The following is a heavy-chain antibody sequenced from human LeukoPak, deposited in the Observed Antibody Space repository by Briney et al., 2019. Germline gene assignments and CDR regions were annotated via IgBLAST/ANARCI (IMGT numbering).Heavy chain of an antibody. CDR2: INHSGGT. Sequence: SETLSLTCAVYGGSFSGDYWSWIRQPPGKGLGWIGEINHSGGTNYNPSLKSRVTISVDTSKNQFSLKLSSVTAADTAVYYCARAEGEYGDYNYYYYYGMDVWGQGTTVTVSS. CDR3: ARAEGEYGDYNYYYYYGMDV. D-gene: IGHD4-17*01. J-gene: IGHJ6*02. V-gene: IGHV4-34*01. CDR1: GGSFSGDY.